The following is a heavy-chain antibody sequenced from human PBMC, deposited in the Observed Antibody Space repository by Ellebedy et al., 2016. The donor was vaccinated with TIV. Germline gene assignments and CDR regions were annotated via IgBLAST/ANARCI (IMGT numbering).Heavy chain of an antibody. CDR2: ISGSGGST. J-gene: IGHJ4*02. CDR3: AKQDRGWVRGSFDY. D-gene: IGHD3-10*01. CDR1: GFTFSSYA. Sequence: GESLKISXAASGFTFSSYAMSWVRQAPGKGLEWVSAISGSGGSTYYADSVKGRFTISRDNSKNTLYLQMNSLRAEDTAVYYCAKQDRGWVRGSFDYWGQGTLVTVSS. V-gene: IGHV3-23*01.